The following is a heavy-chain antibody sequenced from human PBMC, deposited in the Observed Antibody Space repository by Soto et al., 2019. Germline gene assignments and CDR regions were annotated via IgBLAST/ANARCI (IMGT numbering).Heavy chain of an antibody. CDR3: ARDHGMFLSYYYYGMDV. V-gene: IGHV3-30-3*01. Sequence: GGSLRLSCAASGFTFSRFSMHWVRQAPGKGLAWVAVISYDGSNTHYAESVKGRFNISRDDSKNTVYQQMNNLRGEDSAVYYCARDHGMFLSYYYYGMDVWGQGTTVTVSS. J-gene: IGHJ6*01. CDR2: ISYDGSNT. CDR1: GFTFSRFS. D-gene: IGHD3-10*02.